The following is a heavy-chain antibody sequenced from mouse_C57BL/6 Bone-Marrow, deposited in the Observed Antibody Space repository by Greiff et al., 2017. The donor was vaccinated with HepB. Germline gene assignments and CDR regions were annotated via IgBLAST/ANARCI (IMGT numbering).Heavy chain of an antibody. CDR1: GYTFTDYY. CDR2: INPYNGGT. V-gene: IGHV1-19*01. CDR3: ARPYYGSSYWYFDV. Sequence: VQLKESGPVLVKPGASVKMSCKASGYTFTDYYMNWVKQSHGKSLEWIGVINPYNGGTSYNQKFKGKATLTVDKSSSTAYMELNSLTSEDSAVYYCARPYYGSSYWYFDVWGTGTTVTVSS. J-gene: IGHJ1*03. D-gene: IGHD1-1*01.